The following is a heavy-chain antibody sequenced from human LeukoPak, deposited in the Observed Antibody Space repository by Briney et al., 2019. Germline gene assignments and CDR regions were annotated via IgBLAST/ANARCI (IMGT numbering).Heavy chain of an antibody. D-gene: IGHD3-22*01. J-gene: IGHJ4*02. Sequence: SETLSLTCTVSGDSISSYYWSWIRQPPGKGLEWIGYIYYSGSTNYNPSLKSRVTISVDTSKNQFSLKLSSVTAADTAVYYCAGTRRPMNFDYWGQGTLVTVSS. V-gene: IGHV4-59*01. CDR2: IYYSGST. CDR1: GDSISSYY. CDR3: AGTRRPMNFDY.